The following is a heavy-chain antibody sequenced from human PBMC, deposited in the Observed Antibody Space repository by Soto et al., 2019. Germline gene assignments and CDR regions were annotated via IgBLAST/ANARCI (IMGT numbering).Heavy chain of an antibody. D-gene: IGHD5-12*01. J-gene: IGHJ6*02. CDR2: VYSSGSA. CDR1: GDSINSYY. Sequence: SETLSLTCIVSGDSINSYYWNWIRQPPGRGLEWIGYVYSSGSAIYNPSLKSRVTLSVDTSKNQFALNLRSVTAADTAVYYCARHVDIDQRGMDVWGQGTTVTVSS. V-gene: IGHV4-59*08. CDR3: ARHVDIDQRGMDV.